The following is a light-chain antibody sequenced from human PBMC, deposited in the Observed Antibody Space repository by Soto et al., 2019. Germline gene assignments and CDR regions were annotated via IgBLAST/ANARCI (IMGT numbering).Light chain of an antibody. V-gene: IGKV1-5*03. CDR1: QTISSW. CDR3: QHYNSYSEA. CDR2: KAS. Sequence: DIQMTQSPSTLSGSVGDRVTITCRASQTISSWLAWYQQKPGKAPKLLIYKASTLKSGVPSRFSGGGSGTEFTVTISSLQPDDFATYYCQHYNSYSEAFGQGTKVEL. J-gene: IGKJ1*01.